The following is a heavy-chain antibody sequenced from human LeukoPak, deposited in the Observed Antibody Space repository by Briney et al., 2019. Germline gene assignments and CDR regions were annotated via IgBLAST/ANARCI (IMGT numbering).Heavy chain of an antibody. Sequence: GGSLRLSCAASGFTFSSYAMSWVRQAPGKGLEWVSAISGSGGSTYYADSVKGRFTISRDNSKNTLYPQMNSLRAEDTAVYYCARERSYYDSSGYYWGQGTLVTVSS. CDR3: ARERSYYDSSGYY. V-gene: IGHV3-23*01. CDR2: ISGSGGST. J-gene: IGHJ4*02. CDR1: GFTFSSYA. D-gene: IGHD3-22*01.